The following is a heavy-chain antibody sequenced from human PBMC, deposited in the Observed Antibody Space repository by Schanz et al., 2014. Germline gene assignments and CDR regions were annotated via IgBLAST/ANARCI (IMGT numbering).Heavy chain of an antibody. CDR2: MSYDGSNK. CDR3: ARPSDSSWYMDV. J-gene: IGHJ6*03. V-gene: IGHV3-30-3*01. CDR1: GFTFSSYA. Sequence: QVQLVESGGGVVQPGRSLRLSCAASGFTFSSYAMHWVRQAPGKGLEWVAVMSYDGSNKYYADSVKGRFTISRDTPKNTLYVQMNSLRADDTAVYYCARPSDSSWYMDVWGKGTTVTVSS. D-gene: IGHD2-21*02.